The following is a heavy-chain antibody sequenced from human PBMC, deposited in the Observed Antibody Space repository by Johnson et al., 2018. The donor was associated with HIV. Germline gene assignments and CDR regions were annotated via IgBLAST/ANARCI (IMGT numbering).Heavy chain of an antibody. D-gene: IGHD3-9*01. V-gene: IGHV3-33*06. Sequence: QVQLVESGGGVVQPGRSLRLSCAASGFIFSSYGMHWVRQAPGKGLEWVAVIWYDGSNKYYADSVKGRFTISRDNSKNTLYLQMNSLRADDTALYYCAKDLRVFDWFNAYDAFDIWGQGTMVTVSS. CDR2: IWYDGSNK. J-gene: IGHJ3*02. CDR3: AKDLRVFDWFNAYDAFDI. CDR1: GFIFSSYG.